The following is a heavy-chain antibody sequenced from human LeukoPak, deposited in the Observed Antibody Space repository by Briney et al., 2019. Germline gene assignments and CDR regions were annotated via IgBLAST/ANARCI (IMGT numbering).Heavy chain of an antibody. CDR1: GFIFTNYY. CDR2: IKQDGSEK. CDR3: ARVVVRGVIISVVDYYMDV. V-gene: IGHV3-7*01. J-gene: IGHJ6*03. Sequence: GGSLRLSCAASGFIFTNYYMSWVRQAPGKGLEWVANIKQDGSEKYYVDSVKGRFTISRDNAKNSLYLQMDSLRAEDTALYYCARVVVRGVIISVVDYYMDVWGKGTTVTVSS. D-gene: IGHD3-10*01.